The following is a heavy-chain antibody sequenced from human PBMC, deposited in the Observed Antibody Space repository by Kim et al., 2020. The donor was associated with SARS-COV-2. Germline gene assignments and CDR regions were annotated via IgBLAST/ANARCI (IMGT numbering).Heavy chain of an antibody. Sequence: TSTTYADSVKGRFTISRDNAKNTLYLQMNSLRAEDTAVYYCATLGGASGFWGQGTLVTVSS. J-gene: IGHJ4*02. D-gene: IGHD3-10*01. V-gene: IGHV3-74*01. CDR2: TST. CDR3: ATLGGASGF.